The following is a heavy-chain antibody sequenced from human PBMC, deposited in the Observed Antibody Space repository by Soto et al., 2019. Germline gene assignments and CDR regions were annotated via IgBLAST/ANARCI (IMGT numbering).Heavy chain of an antibody. CDR3: SRDPGGYPLGHFNV. CDR2: ISDDGNIR. D-gene: IGHD2-8*02. CDR1: GFRFSLYA. Sequence: GGSLRLSCEAPGFRFSLYAMHWLRQAPGKGPEWVAVISDDGNIRKFANSVKGRFDISRDNSKSTLYLDIFSLRPEDTAVYYCSRDPGGYPLGHFNVWGQGTMVTVSS. J-gene: IGHJ3*01. V-gene: IGHV3-30*09.